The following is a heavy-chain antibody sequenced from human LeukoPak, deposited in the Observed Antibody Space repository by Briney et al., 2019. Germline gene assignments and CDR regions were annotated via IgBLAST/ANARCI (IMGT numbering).Heavy chain of an antibody. Sequence: NPGGSLRLSCAASGFTFSSYSMNWVRQAPGKGLEWVSSISSSSSYIYYADSVKGRFTISRDNSKNTLYLQMNSLRAEDTAVYYCAKVVRGYDFWSGYEVAFDIWGQGTMVTVSS. CDR3: AKVVRGYDFWSGYEVAFDI. J-gene: IGHJ3*02. V-gene: IGHV3-21*04. D-gene: IGHD3-3*01. CDR1: GFTFSSYS. CDR2: ISSSSSYI.